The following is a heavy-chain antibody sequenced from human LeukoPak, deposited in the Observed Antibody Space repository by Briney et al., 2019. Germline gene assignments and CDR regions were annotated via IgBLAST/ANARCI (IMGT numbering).Heavy chain of an antibody. CDR3: ARYSAYCGGDCYVDY. CDR2: ISGYNGKK. Sequence: GASVKVSCKASGYTFTTYGINWVRQAPGQGLEWVGWISGYNGKKNYAQKLQGRLTMTTDTSTNTAYMELTSLRSDDTAVYYCARYSAYCGGDCYVDYCGHGTLVTVSS. V-gene: IGHV1-18*01. J-gene: IGHJ4*01. D-gene: IGHD2-21*02. CDR1: GYTFTTYG.